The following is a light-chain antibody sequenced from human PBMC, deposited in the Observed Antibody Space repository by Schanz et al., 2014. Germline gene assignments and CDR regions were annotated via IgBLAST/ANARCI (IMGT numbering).Light chain of an antibody. Sequence: QSALTQPASVSGSPGQSITISCTGTSSDVGGYNYVSWFQHHPGKVPKVVIFDVSNRPSGVSSRFSGSKSGNTAALTISGLQAEDEADYYCNSYTTTGTWVFGGGTKLTVL. CDR1: SSDVGGYNY. CDR2: DVS. V-gene: IGLV2-14*03. CDR3: NSYTTTGTWV. J-gene: IGLJ3*02.